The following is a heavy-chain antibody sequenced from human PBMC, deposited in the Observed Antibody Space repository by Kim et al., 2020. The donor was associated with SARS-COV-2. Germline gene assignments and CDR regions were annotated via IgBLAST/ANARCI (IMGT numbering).Heavy chain of an antibody. CDR1: GGSFSGYY. Sequence: SETLSLTCAVYGGSFSGYYWSWIRQPPGKGLEWIGEINHSGSTNYNPSLKSRVTISVDTSKNQFSLKLSSVTAADTAVYFCSSGRVRMVCTYYDYDGMDLWGQGTTVTVSS. J-gene: IGHJ6*02. D-gene: IGHD2-8*01. CDR3: SSGRVRMVCTYYDYDGMDL. V-gene: IGHV4-34*01. CDR2: INHSGST.